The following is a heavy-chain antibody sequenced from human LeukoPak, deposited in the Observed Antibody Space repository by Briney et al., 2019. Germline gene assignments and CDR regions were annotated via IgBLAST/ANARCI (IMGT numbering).Heavy chain of an antibody. Sequence: GEPLKSSGKRSGYSFTSYWIGGVPQMPGKGLERLGIIHPRDSVTRYSPSFQGQVTISADKSISTAYLEWSSLKASDTAMYYCARRGWGGYATNWFDPWGQGPLVTVSS. CDR3: ARRGWGGYATNWFDP. CDR2: IHPRDSVT. J-gene: IGHJ5*02. V-gene: IGHV5-51*01. CDR1: GYSFTSYW. D-gene: IGHD5-12*01.